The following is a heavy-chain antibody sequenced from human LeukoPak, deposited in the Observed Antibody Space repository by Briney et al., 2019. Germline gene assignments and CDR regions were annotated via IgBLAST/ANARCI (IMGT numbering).Heavy chain of an antibody. V-gene: IGHV5-51*01. Sequence: KTGESLKISCKGSGYSFTSYWIGWVRQMPGKGLEWMGIIYPGDSDTRYSPSFQGQVTISADKSISTAYLRWSSLKASDTAMYYCARATGIAAAGTGNWFDPWGQGTLVTVSS. CDR3: ARATGIAAAGTGNWFDP. CDR2: IYPGDSDT. J-gene: IGHJ5*02. CDR1: GYSFTSYW. D-gene: IGHD6-13*01.